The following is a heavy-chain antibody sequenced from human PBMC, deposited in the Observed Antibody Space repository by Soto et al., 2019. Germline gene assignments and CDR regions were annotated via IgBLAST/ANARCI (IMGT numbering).Heavy chain of an antibody. CDR2: IKSKADGETK. CDR1: GFTFSHAR. D-gene: IGHD4-4*01. Sequence: GGSLRLSCAASGFTFSHARMRWVRQAPGKGLEWVGRIKSKADGETKDYGAPVRGRFTISRDNSQDILYLHMNSLRIEDTAVYYCCVIKRRDQYSTSGYWFDPWGPGTLVTVSS. J-gene: IGHJ5*02. CDR3: CVIKRRDQYSTSGYWFDP. V-gene: IGHV3-15*01.